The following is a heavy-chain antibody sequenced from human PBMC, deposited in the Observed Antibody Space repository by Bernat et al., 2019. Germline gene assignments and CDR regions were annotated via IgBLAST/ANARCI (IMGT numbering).Heavy chain of an antibody. CDR1: GYTFTSYG. CDR2: ISAYNGNT. D-gene: IGHD5-18*01. Sequence: QVQLVQSGAEVKKPGASVKVSCKASGYTFTSYGISWLRQAPVQGLEWMGWISAYNGNTNYAQKLQGRLTRTTDTAPSTAYMELRSLRSDDTAVYYCAKTQGPIQLWSPRNADWFDPWGQGTLVTVSS. J-gene: IGHJ5*02. V-gene: IGHV1-18*04. CDR3: AKTQGPIQLWSPRNADWFDP.